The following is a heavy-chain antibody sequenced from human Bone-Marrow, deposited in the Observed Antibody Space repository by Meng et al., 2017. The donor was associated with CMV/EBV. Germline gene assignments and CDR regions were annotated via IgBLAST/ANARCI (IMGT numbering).Heavy chain of an antibody. CDR3: AKRGGDY. CDR1: VFSFSSSA. CDR2: ISGRGVST. D-gene: IGHD1-26*01. V-gene: IGHV3-23*01. J-gene: IGHJ4*02. Sequence: SLRLFCAASVFSFSSSAMTWVRRAPGMGLEWVSAISGRGVSTFYADSVKSRFTISRDNSKNTLYLQMNSLKAEDTAVYYCAKRGGDYWGQGTLVTVSS.